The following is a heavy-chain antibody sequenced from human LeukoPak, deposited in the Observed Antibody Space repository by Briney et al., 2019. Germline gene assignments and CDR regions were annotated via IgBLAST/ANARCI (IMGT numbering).Heavy chain of an antibody. CDR1: GYTFTDYH. Sequence: GASVKVSCKAFGYTFTDYHMHWVRQAPGQGLEWMGWINPNSGGTNYAQKFQGRVTMTRDTSISTAYMELSRLRSDDTAVYYCARDPTGGVTISFDYWGQGTLVTVSS. D-gene: IGHD4-17*01. V-gene: IGHV1-2*02. CDR3: ARDPTGGVTISFDY. CDR2: INPNSGGT. J-gene: IGHJ4*02.